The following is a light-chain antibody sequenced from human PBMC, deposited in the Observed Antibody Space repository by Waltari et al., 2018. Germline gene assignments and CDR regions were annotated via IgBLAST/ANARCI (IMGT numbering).Light chain of an antibody. CDR2: EGS. CDR1: SSDVGGYNL. CDR3: CSYAGSRTFV. V-gene: IGLV2-23*01. J-gene: IGLJ1*01. Sequence: QSALTQPASVSGSPGQSLTLSCTGTSSDVGGYNLVSWYQQHPDKAPKFIIYEGSKRPSGVSTRFSGAKSGDAASLTISGLQAEDEADYYCCSYAGSRTFVFGTGTKVTVL.